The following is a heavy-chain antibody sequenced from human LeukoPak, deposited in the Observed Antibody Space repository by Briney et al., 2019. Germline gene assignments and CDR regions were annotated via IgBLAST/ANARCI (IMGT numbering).Heavy chain of an antibody. V-gene: IGHV1-2*06. Sequence: ASVKVPCKASGYTFTGNYIHWVRQAPGQGLEWMGRINPNRGATNYAQKFQGRVTMTRDTSISTGYMELSSLRSDDTAVYYCAKEDYGDLDYWGQGTLVTVSS. J-gene: IGHJ4*02. CDR3: AKEDYGDLDY. CDR1: GYTFTGNY. CDR2: INPNRGAT. D-gene: IGHD4-17*01.